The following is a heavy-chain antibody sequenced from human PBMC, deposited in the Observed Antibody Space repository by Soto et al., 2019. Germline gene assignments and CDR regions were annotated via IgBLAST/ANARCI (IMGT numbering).Heavy chain of an antibody. CDR3: VRVFSLWLQPEV. CDR2: IYNGGR. J-gene: IGHJ4*02. D-gene: IGHD1-1*01. CDR1: GGSLSGYY. V-gene: IGHV4-59*01. Sequence: QVQLHESGPGLVKASETLSLTCTVSGGSLSGYYWSWVRQPPGKGLEWIGYIYNGGRIYNPSLKSRVSISVDTSKDQFSLKLSSVTAADAAVDYCVRVFSLWLQPEVWGQGTLVIVSS.